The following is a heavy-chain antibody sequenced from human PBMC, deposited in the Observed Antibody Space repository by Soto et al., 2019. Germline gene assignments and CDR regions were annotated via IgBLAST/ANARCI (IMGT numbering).Heavy chain of an antibody. Sequence: QVQLVQSGAEVKKPGASVKVSCKASGYTFTSYYMHWVRQAPGQGLEWMGIINPSGGGTDYAQRFRGRDTMTRDKSTSAVYMELSSLRSEDTAVYYCARVAMPQQQLVYFDLWGRGTLVTVSS. CDR1: GYTFTSYY. CDR2: INPSGGGT. V-gene: IGHV1-46*01. D-gene: IGHD6-13*01. CDR3: ARVAMPQQQLVYFDL. J-gene: IGHJ2*01.